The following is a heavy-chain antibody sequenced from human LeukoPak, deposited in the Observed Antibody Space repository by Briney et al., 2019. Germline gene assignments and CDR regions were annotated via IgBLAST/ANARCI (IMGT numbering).Heavy chain of an antibody. CDR1: GGSISSYY. D-gene: IGHD5-18*01. J-gene: IGHJ4*02. CDR3: ARDSGYSYGLDY. CDR2: IYYSGST. V-gene: IGHV4-59*01. Sequence: ASETLSLTCTVSGGSISSYYWSWIQQPPGKGLEWIGYIYYSGSTNYNPSLKSRVTISVDTSKNQFSLKLSSVTAADTAVYHCARDSGYSYGLDYWGQGTLVTVSS.